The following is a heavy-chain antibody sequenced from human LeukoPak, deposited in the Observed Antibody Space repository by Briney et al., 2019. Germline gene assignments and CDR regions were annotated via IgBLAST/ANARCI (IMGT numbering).Heavy chain of an antibody. CDR1: EFTVSSNY. CDR2: IYSAGST. Sequence: QPGGSLRLSCAASEFTVSSNYMSWVRQAPGKGLEWVSLIYSAGSTYYADSVKGRFTISTHNSRKTLYLQMNRLRTEKTAVYYCARHIGFDDFDIWGQGTMVTVSS. J-gene: IGHJ3*02. V-gene: IGHV3-53*04. D-gene: IGHD5-12*01. CDR3: ARHIGFDDFDI.